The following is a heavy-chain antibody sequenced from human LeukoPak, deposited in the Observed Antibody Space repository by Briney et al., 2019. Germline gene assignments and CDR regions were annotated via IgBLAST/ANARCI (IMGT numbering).Heavy chain of an antibody. CDR1: GFTFSSYE. D-gene: IGHD6-6*01. CDR2: ISSRGTTT. CDR3: ARLYSSSSGLRASDY. V-gene: IGHV3-48*03. J-gene: IGHJ4*02. Sequence: GGSLRVSCAASGFTFSSYEMNWVRQAPGKGLEWVSYISSRGTTTYYADSVKGRFTISRDDAKNSLYLHVNSLRVEDTAVYYCARLYSSSSGLRASDYWGQGTLVSVSS.